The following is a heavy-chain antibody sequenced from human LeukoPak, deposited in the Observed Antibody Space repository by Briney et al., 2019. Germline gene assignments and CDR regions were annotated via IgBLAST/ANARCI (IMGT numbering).Heavy chain of an antibody. V-gene: IGHV1-69*04. CDR1: GGTFSSYA. D-gene: IGHD2-2*01. J-gene: IGHJ4*02. CDR2: IIPILGIA. Sequence: SVKVSCKASGGTFSSYAISWVRQAPGQGLEWMGRIIPILGIANYAQKFQGRVTMTRDTSTSTVYMELSSLRSEDTAVYYCARSWGDIVVVPAAFDYWGQGTLVTVSS. CDR3: ARSWGDIVVVPAAFDY.